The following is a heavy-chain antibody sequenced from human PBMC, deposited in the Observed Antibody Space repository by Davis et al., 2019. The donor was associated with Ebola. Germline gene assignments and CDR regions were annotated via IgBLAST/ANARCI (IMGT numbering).Heavy chain of an antibody. D-gene: IGHD3-16*02. CDR3: TRSKDNVVEPVGFDS. J-gene: IGHJ5*01. CDR1: GYSFSGYW. Sequence: KVSCKASGYSFSGYWIGWVRQLPGKGLEWMGIMYPGDPETRYNPSFEGHVTISADKSISTVYLQWSSLKASDTAMYYCTRSKDNVVEPVGFDSWGQGTQITVSS. CDR2: MYPGDPET. V-gene: IGHV5-51*01.